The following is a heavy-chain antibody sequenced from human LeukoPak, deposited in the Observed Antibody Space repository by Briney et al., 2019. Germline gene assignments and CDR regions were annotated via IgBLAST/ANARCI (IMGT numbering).Heavy chain of an antibody. V-gene: IGHV3-21*01. CDR1: GFTFSTYS. Sequence: PGGSRRLSCTASGFTFSTYSMTWVRQAPGKGLEWVSSISDSSTYIYYTDSVKGRFTISRDNAKNSLYLQMNSLRADDAAVYYCAREPTSMGSDYWGQGTLVTVSS. CDR2: ISDSSTYI. J-gene: IGHJ4*02. CDR3: AREPTSMGSDY. D-gene: IGHD5-18*01.